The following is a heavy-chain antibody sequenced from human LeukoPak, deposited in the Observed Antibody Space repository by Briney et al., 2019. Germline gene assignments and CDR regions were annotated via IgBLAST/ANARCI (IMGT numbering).Heavy chain of an antibody. CDR3: VRDVGSSSTI. CDR1: GFTFSSYE. D-gene: IGHD6-6*01. CDR2: ISSSGSTI. Sequence: GGSLRLSCAASGFTFSSYEMEWVRQAPGEGLEWVSYISSSGSTILYADSVKGRFTISRDNAKNSLYLQINSLRAEDTAVYYCVRDVGSSSTIWGQGTLVTVSS. V-gene: IGHV3-48*03. J-gene: IGHJ4*02.